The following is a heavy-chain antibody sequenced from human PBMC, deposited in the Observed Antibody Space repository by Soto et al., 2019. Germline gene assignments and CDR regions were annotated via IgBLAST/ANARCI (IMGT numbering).Heavy chain of an antibody. CDR1: GFGVTNNY. J-gene: IGHJ4*02. D-gene: IGHD5-12*01. V-gene: IGHV3-23*01. Sequence: GXSLILSCAASGFGVTNNYMNWVRQAPGKGLEWVSAISGSGGSTYYADSVKGRFTISRDNSKNTLYLQMNSLRAEDTAVYYCAKYGYDFDYWGQGTLVTVSS. CDR3: AKYGYDFDY. CDR2: ISGSGGST.